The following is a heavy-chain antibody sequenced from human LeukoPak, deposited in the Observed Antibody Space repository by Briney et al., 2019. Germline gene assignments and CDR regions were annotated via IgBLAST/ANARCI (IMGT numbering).Heavy chain of an antibody. CDR2: IYNDGGT. J-gene: IGHJ4*02. Sequence: TGGSLRLSCAASGFTVRTNYMSWVRQAPGKGLEWVSIIYNDGGTNYADSVKGRFTISRDNSKNTLFLQMNSLRAEDTAVYFCARLYYDILTAIRNWGQGTLVTVSS. CDR3: ARLYYDILTAIRN. V-gene: IGHV3-53*01. CDR1: GFTVRTNY. D-gene: IGHD3-9*01.